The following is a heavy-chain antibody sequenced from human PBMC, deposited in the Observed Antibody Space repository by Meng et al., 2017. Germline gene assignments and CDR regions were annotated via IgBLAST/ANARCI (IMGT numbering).Heavy chain of an antibody. CDR3: ARKFTMARGIYNWFDP. D-gene: IGHD3-10*01. V-gene: IGHV4-34*01. J-gene: IGHJ5*02. CDR1: GGSFSGYY. CDR2: INHSGST. Sequence: QQQQGGAGLLKPSETPSLTCAVYGGSFSGYYWSWIRQPPGKGLEWIGEINHSGSTNYNPSLKSRVTISVDTSKNQFSLKLSSVTAADTAVYYCARKFTMARGIYNWFDPWGQGTLVTVSS.